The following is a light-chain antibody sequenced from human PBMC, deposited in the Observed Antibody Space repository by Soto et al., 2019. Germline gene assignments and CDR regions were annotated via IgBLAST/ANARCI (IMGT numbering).Light chain of an antibody. J-gene: IGLJ1*01. Sequence: QSVLTQPAPVSGSPGQSITISCTGTSSDVGSYNLVSWYQQHPGKAPKLMIYEVSKRPSGVSNRFPGSKSGNTASLTISGLQAEDEADYYCCSYAGSSTYVFGTGTKVTVL. CDR1: SSDVGSYNL. CDR2: EVS. CDR3: CSYAGSSTYV. V-gene: IGLV2-23*02.